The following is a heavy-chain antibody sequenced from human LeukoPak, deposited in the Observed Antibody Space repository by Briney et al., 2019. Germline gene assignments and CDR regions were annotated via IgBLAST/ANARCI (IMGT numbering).Heavy chain of an antibody. D-gene: IGHD2-15*01. CDR1: GYIFSNFG. V-gene: IGHV1-69*05. CDR3: ARGKYCSGGSCYGPKWNYFDY. CDR2: IIPIFGTA. Sequence: SVKVSCKASGYIFSNFGISWVRQAPGQGLEWMGGIIPIFGTANYAQKFQGRVTITTDESTSTAYMELSSLRSEDTAVYYCARGKYCSGGSCYGPKWNYFDYWGQGTLVTVSS. J-gene: IGHJ4*02.